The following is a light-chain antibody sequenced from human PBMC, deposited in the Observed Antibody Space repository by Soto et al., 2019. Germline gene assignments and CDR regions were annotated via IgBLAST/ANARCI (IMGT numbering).Light chain of an antibody. V-gene: IGKV3-15*01. CDR2: GAS. CDR1: QSVSSN. J-gene: IGKJ1*01. CDR3: QQYNSMT. Sequence: EIVMTQSPATLSVSPGERATLSCRASQSVSSNLAWYQQKPGQAPRLLIYGASTRATGIPARFSGSGSGTEFTLTISSLQSEDFAVYYCQQYNSMTFGQGTKVDI.